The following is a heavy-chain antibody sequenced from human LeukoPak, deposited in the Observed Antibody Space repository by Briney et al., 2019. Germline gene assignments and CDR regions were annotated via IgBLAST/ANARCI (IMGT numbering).Heavy chain of an antibody. CDR3: ARDRYSGYDHFNWFDP. V-gene: IGHV1-69*13. Sequence: SVKVSCKASGGTFSSYAISWVRQAPGQGLEWMGGIIPIFGTANYAQKFQGRVTITADESTSTAYMELSSLRSEDTAVYYCARDRYSGYDHFNWFDPWGQGTLVTVSS. J-gene: IGHJ5*02. CDR2: IIPIFGTA. D-gene: IGHD5-12*01. CDR1: GGTFSSYA.